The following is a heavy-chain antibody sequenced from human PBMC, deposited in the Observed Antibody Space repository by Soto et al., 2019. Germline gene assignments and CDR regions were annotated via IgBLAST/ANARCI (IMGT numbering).Heavy chain of an antibody. CDR1: GFSLSTAGVA. V-gene: IGHV2-5*02. CDR3: AHRDRASGGRVDY. J-gene: IGHJ4*02. D-gene: IGHD3-10*01. CDR2: IYWDEDQ. Sequence: QITLKESGPPLVKPTQTLPLTCTFSGFSLSTAGVAVGWIRQPPGKALEWLSVIYWDEDQRSSTSLRSRLTITKDTANSHVVRTMTNRDPPDTATYYCAHRDRASGGRVDYGGQGILVTVSS.